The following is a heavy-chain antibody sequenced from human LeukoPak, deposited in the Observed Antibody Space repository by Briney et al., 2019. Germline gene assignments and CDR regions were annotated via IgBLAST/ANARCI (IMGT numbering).Heavy chain of an antibody. CDR3: ARFPLRCSGGSCYWATGNWFDP. J-gene: IGHJ5*02. Sequence: PGGSLRLSCAASGFTFSSYWMHWVRQAPGKGLVWVSRINSDGSSTSYADSVKGRFTISRDNAKNTLYLQMNSLRAEDTAVYYCARFPLRCSGGSCYWATGNWFDPWGQGTLVTVSS. D-gene: IGHD2-15*01. CDR1: GFTFSSYW. CDR2: INSDGSST. V-gene: IGHV3-74*01.